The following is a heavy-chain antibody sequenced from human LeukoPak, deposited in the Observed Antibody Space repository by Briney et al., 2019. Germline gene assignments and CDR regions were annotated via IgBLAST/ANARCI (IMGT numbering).Heavy chain of an antibody. D-gene: IGHD3-10*01. CDR2: IKQDGSEK. V-gene: IGHV3-7*01. Sequence: GGSLRLSCAASGFTFSSYWMSWVRQAPGKGLEWVANIKQDGSEKYYVDSVKGRFTISRDNAKNSLYLQMNSLRAEDTAVYYCAREYYYGSGSYPLDLWGRGTLVTVSS. CDR1: GFTFSSYW. J-gene: IGHJ2*01. CDR3: AREYYYGSGSYPLDL.